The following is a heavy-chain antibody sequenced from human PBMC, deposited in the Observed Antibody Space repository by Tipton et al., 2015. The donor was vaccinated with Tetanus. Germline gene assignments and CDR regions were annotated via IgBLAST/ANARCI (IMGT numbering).Heavy chain of an antibody. Sequence: QLVQSGAEVKKPGASVKVSCKASGYTFTGYYMHWVRQAPGQGLEWMGWINPNSGGTNYAQKFQGWVTMTTDTSTSTAYMELRSLRSDDTAVYYCARLPVADDGYWGQGTLVTVSS. CDR1: GYTFTGYY. CDR3: ARLPVADDGY. D-gene: IGHD6-19*01. J-gene: IGHJ4*02. CDR2: INPNSGGT. V-gene: IGHV1-2*04.